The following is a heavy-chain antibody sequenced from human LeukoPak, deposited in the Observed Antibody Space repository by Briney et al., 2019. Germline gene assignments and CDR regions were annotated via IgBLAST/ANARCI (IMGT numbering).Heavy chain of an antibody. D-gene: IGHD1-14*01. V-gene: IGHV1-8*01. J-gene: IGHJ6*02. CDR1: GYTFASYD. Sequence: GASVKVSRKASGYTFASYDINWVRQATGQGLEWMGWMNPNSGNTGYAQKFQGRDTMTRNTSISTAYMELSSLRSEATAVYYCARGNRPRGLGYYYGMDVWGQGTTVTVSS. CDR3: ARGNRPRGLGYYYGMDV. CDR2: MNPNSGNT.